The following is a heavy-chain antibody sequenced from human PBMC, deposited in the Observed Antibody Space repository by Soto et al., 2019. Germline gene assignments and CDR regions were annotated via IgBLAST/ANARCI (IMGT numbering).Heavy chain of an antibody. CDR1: GYTFTGYY. Sequence: ASVKVSCKASGYTFTGYYMHWVRQAPGQGLEWMGWINPNSGGTNYAQKFQGWVTMTKDTSISTAYMDLSRLRSEDTAVYYCAREYYDSSGYYGGYYYYYGMDVWGQGTTVTVSS. CDR3: AREYYDSSGYYGGYYYYYGMDV. D-gene: IGHD3-22*01. CDR2: INPNSGGT. J-gene: IGHJ6*02. V-gene: IGHV1-2*04.